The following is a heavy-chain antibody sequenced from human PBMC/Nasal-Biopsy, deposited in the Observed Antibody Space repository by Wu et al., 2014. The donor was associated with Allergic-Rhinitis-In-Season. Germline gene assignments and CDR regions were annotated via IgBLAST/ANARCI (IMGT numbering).Heavy chain of an antibody. J-gene: IGHJ3*01. CDR2: VSGSDGST. D-gene: IGHD2-8*01. Sequence: LRLSCAGSGFTFSNYAMSWVRQAPGKGLEWVSGVSGSDGSTIYADSVMGRFTISRDNSKSTMYLQMNILRADDTAVYYCAKVRRMVAFEVWGQGTMVTVSS. CDR1: GFTFSNYA. V-gene: IGHV3-23*01. CDR3: AKVRRMVAFEV.